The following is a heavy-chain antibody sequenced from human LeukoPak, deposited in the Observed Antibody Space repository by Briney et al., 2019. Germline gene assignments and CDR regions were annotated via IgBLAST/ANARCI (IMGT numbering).Heavy chain of an antibody. V-gene: IGHV3-23*01. Sequence: PGGSLRLSCAASGFIFSSYATNWVRQAPGKGLEWVSGISGGGGSTYYADSVKGRFTVSRDNSKYTLYLQMNSLRVEDTAVYYCARQSKESYDAFDIWGQGTMVTVSS. CDR1: GFIFSSYA. CDR3: ARQSKESYDAFDI. CDR2: ISGGGGST. J-gene: IGHJ3*02. D-gene: IGHD4-11*01.